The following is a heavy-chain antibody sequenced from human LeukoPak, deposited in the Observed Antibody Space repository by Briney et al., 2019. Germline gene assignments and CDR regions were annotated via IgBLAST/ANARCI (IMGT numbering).Heavy chain of an antibody. J-gene: IGHJ4*02. Sequence: GGSLRLSCAASGFTVSSNSMSWVRQAPGKGLEWVSLIYTGGNTYYADSVKGRFTISRDNSKNMLYLQMNSLRAEDTAVYYCATTSTSCYLDYWGQGTLVTVSS. V-gene: IGHV3-53*01. CDR2: IYTGGNT. CDR1: GFTVSSNS. D-gene: IGHD2-2*01. CDR3: ATTSTSCYLDY.